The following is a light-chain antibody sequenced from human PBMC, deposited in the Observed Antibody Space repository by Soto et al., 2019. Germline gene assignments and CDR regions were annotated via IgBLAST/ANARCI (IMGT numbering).Light chain of an antibody. J-gene: IGKJ1*01. Sequence: DIQMTQSPSTLSACVGDRVTIACRASQSISNYLAWYQQKPGKAPKLLIYKASSLESGVPSRFSGSGSGTEFTLTISSLQPDDFATYYCQQYNSYSWTFGQGTKVEIK. V-gene: IGKV1-5*03. CDR1: QSISNY. CDR3: QQYNSYSWT. CDR2: KAS.